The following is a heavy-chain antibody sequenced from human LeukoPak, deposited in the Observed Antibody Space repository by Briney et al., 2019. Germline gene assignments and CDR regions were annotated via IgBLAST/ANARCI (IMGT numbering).Heavy chain of an antibody. CDR3: ARGSFYYDILTGFSESYYCMDV. D-gene: IGHD3-9*01. CDR2: MSPNSGGT. J-gene: IGHJ6*03. Sequence: GASVKVSCKASGHTFTGYYIHWVRQAPGQGLEWMGWMSPNSGGTNYAQKFQGRVTMTRDTSISKAYMELSRLRSDDTAVYYCARGSFYYDILTGFSESYYCMDVWRKGTTVTVSS. V-gene: IGHV1-2*02. CDR1: GHTFTGYY.